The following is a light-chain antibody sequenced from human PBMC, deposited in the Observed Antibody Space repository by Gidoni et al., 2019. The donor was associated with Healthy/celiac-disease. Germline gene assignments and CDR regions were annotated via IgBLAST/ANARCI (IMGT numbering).Light chain of an antibody. V-gene: IGKV3-20*01. CDR2: GAA. CDR3: QQYGSARYT. Sequence: EIVLTQSPGTLSLSPGERATLSCRASQSVSSSYLAWSQQQPGQAPRHLIYGAASRATGIPDRFSGSGSGTDFTLTISRLEPEDFAVYYCQQYGSARYTFGQGTKLEIK. CDR1: QSVSSSY. J-gene: IGKJ2*01.